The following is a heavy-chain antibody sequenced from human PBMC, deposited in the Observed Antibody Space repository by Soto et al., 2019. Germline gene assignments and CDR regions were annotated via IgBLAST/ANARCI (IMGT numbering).Heavy chain of an antibody. CDR2: IYYSGST. CDR3: ARSRGIAAAGPHYFDY. CDR1: GGSISSYY. J-gene: IGHJ4*02. Sequence: SETLSLTCTVSGGSISSYYWSWIRQPPGKGLEWIGYIYYSGSTNYNPSLKSRVTISVDTSKNQFSLKLSSVTAADTAVYYCARSRGIAAAGPHYFDYWGQGTLVTVSS. V-gene: IGHV4-59*01. D-gene: IGHD6-13*01.